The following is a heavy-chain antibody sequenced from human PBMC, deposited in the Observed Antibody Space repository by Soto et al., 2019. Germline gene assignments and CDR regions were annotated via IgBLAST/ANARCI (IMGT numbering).Heavy chain of an antibody. Sequence: GGSLRLSCAASGFTFSSYAMSWVRQTPGKGLEWVSTLSGSGGTTYYADSVKGQFTISRDNSKSTLYLQMNSLRAEDTAVYYCARESPFDPWGQGTLVTVSS. CDR1: GFTFSSYA. V-gene: IGHV3-23*01. CDR3: ARESPFDP. J-gene: IGHJ5*02. CDR2: LSGSGGTT.